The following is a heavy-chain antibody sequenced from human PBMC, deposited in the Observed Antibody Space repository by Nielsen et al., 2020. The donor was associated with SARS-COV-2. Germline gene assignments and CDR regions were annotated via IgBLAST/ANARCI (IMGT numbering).Heavy chain of an antibody. CDR3: VSAPATIFGVLIRLES. D-gene: IGHD3-3*01. CDR2: VYTDGGT. J-gene: IGHJ4*02. V-gene: IGHV4-30-4*07. Sequence: SETLSLTCAVPGAPLSSGSYAWSWIRQATGKTLEWIGYVYTDGGTNYNPPLKSRVTTSLDTSKNQFSLRMTSVTAADTAFYYCVSAPATIFGVLIRLESWGPGALVTVSS. CDR1: GAPLSSGSYA.